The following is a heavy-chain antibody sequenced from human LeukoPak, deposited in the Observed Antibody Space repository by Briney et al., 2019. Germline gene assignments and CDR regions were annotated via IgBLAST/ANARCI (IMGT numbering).Heavy chain of an antibody. Sequence: SQTLSLTCTVSGGSISSGSYYWSWIRQPAGKGLEWIGSIYHSGSTYYNPSLKSRVTISVDTSKNQLSLKLSSVTAADTAVYYCARVIARYYDFWSGHDAFDIWGQGTMVTVSS. D-gene: IGHD3-3*01. CDR2: IYHSGST. J-gene: IGHJ3*02. CDR1: GGSISSGSYY. V-gene: IGHV4-61*02. CDR3: ARVIARYYDFWSGHDAFDI.